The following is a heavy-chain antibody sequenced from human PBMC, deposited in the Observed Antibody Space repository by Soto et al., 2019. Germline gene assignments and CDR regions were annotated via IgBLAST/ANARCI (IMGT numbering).Heavy chain of an antibody. CDR3: ARVTGATTLFDY. Sequence: SETLSLTCTVSGGSVSSGSYDWSWIRQPPGKGLEWIGYIYYSGSTNYNPSLKSRVTISVDTSKNQFSLKLSSVTAADTAVYYCARVTGATTLFDYWGQGTLVTVSS. V-gene: IGHV4-61*01. D-gene: IGHD1-26*01. CDR1: GGSVSSGSYD. CDR2: IYYSGST. J-gene: IGHJ4*02.